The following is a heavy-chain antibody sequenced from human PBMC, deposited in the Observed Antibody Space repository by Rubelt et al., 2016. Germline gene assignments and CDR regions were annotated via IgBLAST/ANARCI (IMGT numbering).Heavy chain of an antibody. CDR3: ARDREAVAGRGGDAFDI. CDR1: GGSISSYY. Sequence: GGSISSYYWSWIRQPPGKGLEWIGYSSYSGSTNYNPSLKSRVTISVDTSKNQFSLKLSSVTAADTAVYYCARDREAVAGRGGDAFDIWGQGTKVTVSS. J-gene: IGHJ3*02. V-gene: IGHV4-59*01. D-gene: IGHD6-19*01. CDR2: SSYSGST.